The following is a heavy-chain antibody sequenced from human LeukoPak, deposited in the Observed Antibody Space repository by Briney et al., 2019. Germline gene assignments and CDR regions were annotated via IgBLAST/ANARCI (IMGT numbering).Heavy chain of an antibody. D-gene: IGHD6-13*01. CDR1: GFTFSNAW. CDR3: TTAGQSVAAAGSYYYGMDV. Sequence: GGSLRLSCAASGFTFSNAWMSWVRQAPGKGLEWVGRIKSKTDGGSTDYAAPVKGRFTISRDDSKNTLYLQMNSLKTEDTAVYYCTTAGQSVAAAGSYYYGMDVWGQGTTVTVPS. J-gene: IGHJ6*02. V-gene: IGHV3-15*01. CDR2: IKSKTDGGST.